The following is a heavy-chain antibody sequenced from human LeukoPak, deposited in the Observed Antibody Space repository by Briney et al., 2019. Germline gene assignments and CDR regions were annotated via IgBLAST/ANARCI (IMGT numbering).Heavy chain of an antibody. J-gene: IGHJ4*02. CDR2: MNPNSGNT. D-gene: IGHD1-26*01. CDR1: GYTFTSYG. Sequence: ASVKVSCKASGYTFTSYGISWVRQAPGQGLEWMGWMNPNSGNTGYAQKFQGRVTITRNTSISTAYMELSSLRSEDTAVYYCATGIVGATSGYWGQGTLVTVSS. CDR3: ATGIVGATSGY. V-gene: IGHV1-8*03.